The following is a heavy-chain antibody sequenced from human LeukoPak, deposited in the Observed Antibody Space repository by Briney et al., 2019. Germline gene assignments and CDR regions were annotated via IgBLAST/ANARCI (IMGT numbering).Heavy chain of an antibody. CDR1: GFSFSDEY. CDR3: ARDRGGGWLHDAFDI. Sequence: PGGSLRLSCAASGFSFSDEYMSWVRQAPGKGLEWVSAIGSGGFSSYYADSVRGRFTISRDNSKNTLYLQMDSLRAEDTAVYYCARDRGGGWLHDAFDIWGQGTLVTVSS. D-gene: IGHD6-19*01. J-gene: IGHJ3*02. V-gene: IGHV3-23*01. CDR2: IGSGGFSS.